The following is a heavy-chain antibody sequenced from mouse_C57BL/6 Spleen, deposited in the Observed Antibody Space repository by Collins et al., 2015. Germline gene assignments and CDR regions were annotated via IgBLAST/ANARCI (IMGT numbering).Heavy chain of an antibody. J-gene: IGHJ4*01. Sequence: EVQLVESGGGLVKPGGSLKLSCAASGFTFSDYYMYWVRQTPEKRLEWVATISDGGSYTYYPDSVKGRFTISRDNAKNNLYLQMSSLKSEDTAMYYCARDPYGNSRWAMDYWGQGTSVTVSS. CDR1: GFTFSDYY. CDR3: ARDPYGNSRWAMDY. V-gene: IGHV5-4*02. D-gene: IGHD2-1*01. CDR2: ISDGGSYT.